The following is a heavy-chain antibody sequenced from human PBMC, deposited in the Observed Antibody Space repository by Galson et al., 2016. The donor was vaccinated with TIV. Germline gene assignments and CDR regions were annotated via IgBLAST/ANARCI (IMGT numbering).Heavy chain of an antibody. CDR3: ARISGYYDRSGQYIPRGFDY. CDR2: IDWDDDK. V-gene: IGHV2-70*11. CDR1: GFSLNTDGMC. Sequence: PALVKPTQTLTLTCTFSGFSLNTDGMCVNWIRQPPGKALEWLARIDWDDDKSYTSSLKTRLTISKDTSKNQVVLTMTNMDPVDTATYYCARISGYYDRSGQYIPRGFDYWGQGTPVTVSS. J-gene: IGHJ4*02. D-gene: IGHD3-22*01.